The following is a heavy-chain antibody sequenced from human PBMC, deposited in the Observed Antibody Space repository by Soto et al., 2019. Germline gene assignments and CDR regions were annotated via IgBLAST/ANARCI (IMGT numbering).Heavy chain of an antibody. CDR1: GYPFTGFY. D-gene: IGHD2-15*01. V-gene: IGHV1-2*02. Sequence: ASVKVSCKSSGYPFTGFYMSCVRQAPGQGLEWVGLMDPITGGTDYEERLRDRVTMTRDTSINTAYMAFRRLRSDDTAIYFCPRGRDAASQFYSHHGMDVGGQGTTVTVSS. CDR2: MDPITGGT. J-gene: IGHJ6*02. CDR3: PRGRDAASQFYSHHGMDV.